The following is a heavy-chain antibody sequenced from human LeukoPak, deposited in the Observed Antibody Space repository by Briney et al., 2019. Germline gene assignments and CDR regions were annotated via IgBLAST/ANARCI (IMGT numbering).Heavy chain of an antibody. CDR1: GGSITSSSYY. CDR2: VYYSGNG. J-gene: IGHJ3*02. D-gene: IGHD4-17*01. Sequence: KPSETLSLTCTVSGGSITSSSYYWGWIRQPPGKGLEWIGSVYYSGNGYNNPSLKSRVTLSVDTSKNQFSLKLSSVTAADTAIYYCTREYGFMTTVFHAFDIWGQGTVVTVSS. CDR3: TREYGFMTTVFHAFDI. V-gene: IGHV4-39*07.